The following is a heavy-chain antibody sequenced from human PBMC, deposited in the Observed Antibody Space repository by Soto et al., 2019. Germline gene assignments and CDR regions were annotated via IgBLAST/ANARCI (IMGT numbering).Heavy chain of an antibody. D-gene: IGHD1-26*01. J-gene: IGHJ4*02. CDR3: AGGSYGYYFDY. CDR1: CGSLSSGGYY. Sequence: PSETLSLTCTVSCGSLSSGGYYWGWIRQPPGKGLEWIGSIYYSGSTYYNPSLKSRVTISVDTSKNQFSLKLSSVTAADTAVYYCAGGSYGYYFDYWGQGTLVTVSS. CDR2: IYYSGST. V-gene: IGHV4-39*01.